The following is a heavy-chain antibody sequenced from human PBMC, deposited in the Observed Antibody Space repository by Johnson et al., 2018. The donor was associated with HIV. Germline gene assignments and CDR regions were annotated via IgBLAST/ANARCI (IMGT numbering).Heavy chain of an antibody. CDR3: TRVSFGEVAFDI. J-gene: IGHJ3*02. CDR1: GFTVSSNY. Sequence: VQLVESGGGVVQPGGSLRLSCAASGFTVSSNYMSWVRQAPGKGLEWVGLSRNKPNNYTTEYAASVKGRFTISRDDSKNSLYLQMNSLKTEDTAVYYCTRVSFGEVAFDIWGHGTMVTVSS. CDR2: SRNKPNNYTT. D-gene: IGHD3-10*01. V-gene: IGHV3-72*01.